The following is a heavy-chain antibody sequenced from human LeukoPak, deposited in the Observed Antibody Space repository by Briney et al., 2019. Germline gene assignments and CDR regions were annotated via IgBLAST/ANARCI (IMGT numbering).Heavy chain of an antibody. CDR2: IYYSGST. V-gene: IGHV4-59*01. CDR3: ATYGSGNYYLDY. J-gene: IGHJ4*02. CDR1: GGSISSYY. Sequence: SETLSLTCTISGGSISSYYWSWIRQPPGKGLEWIGYIYYSGSTNYNPSLQSRVTLSVDTSKNQLSLRLNSVTAADTAVYYCATYGSGNYYLDYWGQGTLVIVSS. D-gene: IGHD3-10*01.